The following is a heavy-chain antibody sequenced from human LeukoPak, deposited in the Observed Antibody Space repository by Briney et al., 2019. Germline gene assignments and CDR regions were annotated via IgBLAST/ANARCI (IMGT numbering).Heavy chain of an antibody. CDR2: IYYTGST. Sequence: SETLSLTCTVSGGSISSSSYYWGWIRQPPGKGLEWIGSIYYTGSTYYNPSLKSRVTISVHTSKNQFSLKLSSVTAADTAIYYCARDVGDGDYGWFDPWGQGTLVSVSS. CDR1: GGSISSSSYY. V-gene: IGHV4-39*07. J-gene: IGHJ5*02. D-gene: IGHD4-17*01. CDR3: ARDVGDGDYGWFDP.